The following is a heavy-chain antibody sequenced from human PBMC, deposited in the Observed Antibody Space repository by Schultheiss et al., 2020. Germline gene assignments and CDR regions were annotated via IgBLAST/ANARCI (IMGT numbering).Heavy chain of an antibody. D-gene: IGHD1-26*01. CDR1: GFTVSNNF. CDR3: VKSGGATNYFDY. V-gene: IGHV3-66*02. CDR2: IYSGANT. J-gene: IGHJ4*02. Sequence: GGSLRLSCAASGFTVSNNFMSWVRQAPGKGLEWVSVIYSGANTYYADSVKGRFTISRDNSKNTLYLQMSSLRAEDTAVYYCVKSGGATNYFDYWGQGTLVTVSS.